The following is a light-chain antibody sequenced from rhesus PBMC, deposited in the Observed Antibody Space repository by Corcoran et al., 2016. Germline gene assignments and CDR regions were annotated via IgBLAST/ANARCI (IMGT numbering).Light chain of an antibody. CDR1: QSLLYSSNNKNY. V-gene: IGKV4-1*01. Sequence: DIVMTQSPDSLAGSLGERVTIKCKSSQSLLYSSNNKNYLAWYQQKPGKAPNLHIYWASTRESGVPNQFSGRGSGTDFTLTISGLQATDVAVYYCQHYYSTPFTFGPGTKLDIK. CDR2: WAS. CDR3: QHYYSTPFT. J-gene: IGKJ3*01.